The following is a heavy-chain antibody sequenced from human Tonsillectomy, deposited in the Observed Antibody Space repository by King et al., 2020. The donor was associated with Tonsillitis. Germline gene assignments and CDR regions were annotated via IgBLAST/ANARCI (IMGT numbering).Heavy chain of an antibody. CDR3: IRGVVGGADD. J-gene: IGHJ4*02. CDR1: GFTFSDRY. V-gene: IGHV3-72*01. Sequence: VQLVESGGGLAQPGGSLRLSCAASGFTFSDRYMDWVRQVPGKGLEWLGRARNKANSYTTEYAASVKGRFTISRDDSKNSLSLRMNSLKTEDTAVYYCIRGVVGGADDWGQGTLVTVSS. CDR2: ARNKANSYTT. D-gene: IGHD1-26*01.